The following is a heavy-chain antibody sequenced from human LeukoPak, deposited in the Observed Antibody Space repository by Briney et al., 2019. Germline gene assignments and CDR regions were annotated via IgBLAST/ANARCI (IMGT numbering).Heavy chain of an antibody. CDR2: IYTSGST. J-gene: IGHJ4*02. CDR1: GGSISSFY. D-gene: IGHD3-22*01. V-gene: IGHV4-4*07. Sequence: SETLSLTCTVSGGSISSFYWSWIRQPAGKGLEWIGRIYTSGSTNYNPSLKSRVTMSVDTSKNQFSLNLSSVTAADTAVYYCARLTNTHYYDSSGYRGLGPYYFDYWGQGTLVTVSS. CDR3: ARLTNTHYYDSSGYRGLGPYYFDY.